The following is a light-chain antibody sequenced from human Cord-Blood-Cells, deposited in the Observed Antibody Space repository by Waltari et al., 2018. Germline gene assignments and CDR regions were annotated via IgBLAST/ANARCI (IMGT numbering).Light chain of an antibody. CDR3: MQRIEWPYT. Sequence: IVTTQIPLCLPVTLVEPSSMSWRFSRRLLARNDGNTYFAWYLQKPGQSPQLLIYPLSYRASGIPDRFSGSGSGTDFTLKISSVEAEDVGVYYCMQRIEWPYTFGQGTKLEIK. J-gene: IGKJ2*01. CDR2: PLS. CDR1: RRLLARNDGNTY. V-gene: IGKV2-40*01.